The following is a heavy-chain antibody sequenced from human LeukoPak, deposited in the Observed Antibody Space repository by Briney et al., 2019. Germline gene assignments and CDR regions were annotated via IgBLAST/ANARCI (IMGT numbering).Heavy chain of an antibody. CDR3: ARGFPSGSVTLWYSMDV. Sequence: ASVKVSCKASGYTFTSYDINWVRQATGQGLEWMGWMNPNSGNTGYAQKFQGRVTMTRNTSISTAYMELSSLRSEDTAVYYCARGFPSGSVTLWYSMDVWGQGTTATVSS. CDR2: MNPNSGNT. V-gene: IGHV1-8*01. CDR1: GYTFTSYD. D-gene: IGHD4-23*01. J-gene: IGHJ6*02.